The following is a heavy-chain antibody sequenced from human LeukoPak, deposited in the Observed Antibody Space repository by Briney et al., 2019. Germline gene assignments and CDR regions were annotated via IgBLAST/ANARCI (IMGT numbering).Heavy chain of an antibody. CDR3: ARPATVTTKGTGYYYGMDV. D-gene: IGHD4-17*01. V-gene: IGHV1-69*04. Sequence: SVTVSCKASGGTFSSYAISWVRQAPGQGLEWMGRIIPILGIANYAQKFQGRVTITADKSTSTAYMELSSLRSEDTAVYYCARPATVTTKGTGYYYGMDVWGQGTTVTVSS. J-gene: IGHJ6*02. CDR1: GGTFSSYA. CDR2: IIPILGIA.